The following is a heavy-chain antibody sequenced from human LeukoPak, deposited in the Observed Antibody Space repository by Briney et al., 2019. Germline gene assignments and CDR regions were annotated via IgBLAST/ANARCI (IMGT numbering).Heavy chain of an antibody. Sequence: PGGSLRLSCAASGFTFSDYYMSWVRQAPGKGLEWVSAISGSGGSTYYADSVKGRFTISRDNSKNTLYLQMNSLRAEDTAVYYCAKRGYYGDYVIDYWGQGTLVTVSS. D-gene: IGHD4-17*01. J-gene: IGHJ4*02. CDR3: AKRGYYGDYVIDY. CDR2: ISGSGGST. CDR1: GFTFSDYY. V-gene: IGHV3-23*01.